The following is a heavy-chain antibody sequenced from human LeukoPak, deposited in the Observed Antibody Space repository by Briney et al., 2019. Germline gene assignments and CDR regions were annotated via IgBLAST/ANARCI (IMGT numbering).Heavy chain of an antibody. V-gene: IGHV3-23*01. D-gene: IGHD2-2*01. J-gene: IGHJ4*02. CDR3: AKASLGYCSGATCYYFDS. CDR1: GFTFSSYV. Sequence: GGSLRLSCAGSGFTFSSYVMTWVRQPPGQGLEWVSGISAGGGGHTYYADSVKGRFTISRDNSKNTLYLQMSSLRAEDTAVYYCAKASLGYCSGATCYYFDSWGQGTLVTVSS. CDR2: ISAGGGGHT.